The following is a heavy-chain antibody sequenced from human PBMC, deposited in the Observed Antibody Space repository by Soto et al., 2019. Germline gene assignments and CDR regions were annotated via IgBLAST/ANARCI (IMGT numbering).Heavy chain of an antibody. V-gene: IGHV4-34*01. CDR3: ARRYNWNDNTYYYGMDV. CDR2: INHSGST. D-gene: IGHD1-1*01. J-gene: IGHJ6*02. CDR1: GGSFSGYS. Sequence: SETLSLTCAVYGGSFSGYSWSWIRQPPGKGLEWIGEINHSGSTNYNPSLKSRVTISVDTSKDQFSLKLSSVTAADTAVYYCARRYNWNDNTYYYGMDVWGQGTTVTVSS.